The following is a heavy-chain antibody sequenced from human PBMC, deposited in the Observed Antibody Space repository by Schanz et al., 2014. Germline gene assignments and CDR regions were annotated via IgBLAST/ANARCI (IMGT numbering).Heavy chain of an antibody. D-gene: IGHD4-17*01. CDR1: GFTFSSHW. CDR2: INSVGSNT. Sequence: EVQLVQSGGGLVQPGGSLRLSCAASGFTFSSHWMHWVRQDPGKGLVWVARINSVGSNTDYAGSVTGRFTISRDNAKNTLYLQMNTLRAEDTAVYYCARKMKLGVYGGKGHDSLDIWGQGTMVTVSS. CDR3: ARKMKLGVYGGKGHDSLDI. V-gene: IGHV3-74*01. J-gene: IGHJ3*02.